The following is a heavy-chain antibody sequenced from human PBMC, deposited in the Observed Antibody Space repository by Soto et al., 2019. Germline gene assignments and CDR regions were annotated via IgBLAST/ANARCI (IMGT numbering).Heavy chain of an antibody. Sequence: GGSLRLSCAASGFPFSSYAMSWVRQAPGKGLEWVSAISGSGGSTYYADSVKGRFTISRDNSKNTLYLQMNSLRAEDTAVYYCAKDGVYYDFWSGYYHYWGQGTLVTVSS. J-gene: IGHJ4*02. D-gene: IGHD3-3*01. CDR1: GFPFSSYA. CDR2: ISGSGGST. V-gene: IGHV3-23*01. CDR3: AKDGVYYDFWSGYYHY.